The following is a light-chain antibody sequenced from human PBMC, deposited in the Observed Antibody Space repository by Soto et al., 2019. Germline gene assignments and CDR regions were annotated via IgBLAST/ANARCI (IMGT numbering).Light chain of an antibody. CDR3: CSYAGSGTYV. Sequence: QSALTQPASVSGSPGQSITISCTGKSSDVGSYIFVSWFQQHPGKAPKLMIYEGSKRPSGVSSRFSGSKSGNTASLTISWLQAEDEADYYCCSYAGSGTYVFGTGTKFTVL. CDR2: EGS. CDR1: SSDVGSYIF. V-gene: IGLV2-23*01. J-gene: IGLJ1*01.